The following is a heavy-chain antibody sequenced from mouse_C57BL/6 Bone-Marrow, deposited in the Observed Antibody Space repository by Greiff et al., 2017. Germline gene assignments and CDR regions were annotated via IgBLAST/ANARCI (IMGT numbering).Heavy chain of an antibody. J-gene: IGHJ2*01. CDR3: ARAFITTVVAFDY. D-gene: IGHD1-1*01. V-gene: IGHV3-6*01. CDR2: ISYDGSN. Sequence: EVQLQESGPGLVKPFQSLSLTCSVTGYSITSGYYWNWIRQFPGNKLEWMGYISYDGSNNYNPSLKNRISITRDTSKNQFFLKLNSVTTEDTATYYCARAFITTVVAFDYWGQGTTLTVSS. CDR1: GYSITSGYY.